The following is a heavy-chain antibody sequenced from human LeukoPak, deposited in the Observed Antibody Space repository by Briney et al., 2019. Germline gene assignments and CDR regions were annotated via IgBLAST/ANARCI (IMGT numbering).Heavy chain of an antibody. CDR2: IRYDGSNK. V-gene: IGHV3-30*02. J-gene: IGHJ4*02. Sequence: GGSLRLSCAASGFTFSSYGMHWVRQAPGKGLEWVAFIRYDGSNKYYADSVKGRFTISRDNSKNTLYLQMNSLRAEDTAVYYCANTMVRGVIRDFDYWGQGTLVTVSS. CDR1: GFTFSSYG. D-gene: IGHD3-10*01. CDR3: ANTMVRGVIRDFDY.